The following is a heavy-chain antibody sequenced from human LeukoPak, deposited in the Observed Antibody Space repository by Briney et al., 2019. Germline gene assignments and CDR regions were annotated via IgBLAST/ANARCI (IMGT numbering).Heavy chain of an antibody. J-gene: IGHJ5*02. D-gene: IGHD2-21*02. CDR3: ARKGCTGDCYRFDP. Sequence: GASVKVSCKASGYTFNTYGISWVRQAPGRRPEWMGWINTDNGNTKYAQKFQGRVTMTTDTSTSTAYMELSSLRSDDTAVYYCARKGCTGDCYRFDPWGQGTLVTVSS. CDR2: INTDNGNT. V-gene: IGHV1-18*01. CDR1: GYTFNTYG.